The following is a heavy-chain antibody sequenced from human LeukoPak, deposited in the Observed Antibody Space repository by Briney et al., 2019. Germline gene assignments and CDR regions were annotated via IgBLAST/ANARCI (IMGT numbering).Heavy chain of an antibody. V-gene: IGHV3-23*01. CDR2: ISGNSGST. D-gene: IGHD2-8*01. CDR3: ARDSSYCTSGICFDVFDI. Sequence: GGSLRLSCAASGFTFSSYAMSWVRQAPGKGLEWVSSISGNSGSTYYADSVKGRFTISRDTAKNSLFLQMNSLRAEDTAVYYCARDSSYCTSGICFDVFDIWGQGTMVAVSS. CDR1: GFTFSSYA. J-gene: IGHJ3*02.